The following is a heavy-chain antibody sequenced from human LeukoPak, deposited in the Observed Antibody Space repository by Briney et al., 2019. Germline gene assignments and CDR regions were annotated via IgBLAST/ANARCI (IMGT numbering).Heavy chain of an antibody. V-gene: IGHV4-39*01. J-gene: IGHJ4*02. CDR3: ARLFY. CDR2: IYYSGAT. CDR1: GDSISSSSYY. Sequence: PSETLSLTCTVSGDSISSSSYYWGWIRQPPGKGLEWIGTIYYSGATYYNPSLRSRVTISVDTSKNQYSLKLTSVTAADTAVYYCARLFYWGQGSLVIVSS.